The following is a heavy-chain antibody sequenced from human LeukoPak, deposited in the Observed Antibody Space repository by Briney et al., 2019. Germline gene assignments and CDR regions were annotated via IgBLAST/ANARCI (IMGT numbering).Heavy chain of an antibody. CDR3: ARDPDY. CDR2: IGRDGSDT. Sequence: GGSLRLSCAASGFTFSNYWMRWVRQVPGKGLEWVANIGRDGSDTYYAASVRGRFTVSRDNAQNSLYLQMNSLRAEDTAVYYCARDPDYWGQGTLVTVSS. V-gene: IGHV3-7*01. CDR1: GFTFSNYW. J-gene: IGHJ4*02.